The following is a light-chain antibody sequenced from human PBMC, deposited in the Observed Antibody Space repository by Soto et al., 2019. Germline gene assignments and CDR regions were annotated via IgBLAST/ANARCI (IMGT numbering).Light chain of an antibody. Sequence: ELGLTQSPGTLSLSPGDRATLSCRASLSLPSRSLAWYQQRPGQAPRVLISAASTRAADIPDRFSGSGSGTDVTLTINRLEPEDFAVYYCQQYDYSPRTFGQGTKVEVK. CDR1: LSLPSRS. CDR3: QQYDYSPRT. J-gene: IGKJ1*01. V-gene: IGKV3-20*01. CDR2: AAS.